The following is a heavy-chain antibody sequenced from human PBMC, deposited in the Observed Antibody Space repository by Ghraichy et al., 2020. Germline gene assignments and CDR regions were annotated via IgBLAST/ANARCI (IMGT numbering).Heavy chain of an antibody. CDR3: TRDIYSSNWYFDY. CDR1: GFIFSSYW. J-gene: IGHJ4*02. Sequence: GGSLRLSCAASGFIFSSYWMHWVRQAPGKGLVWVSRINSDGSDTTYADSVKGRFTISRDNAKNTLYLQMNSLRAEDTAVYYCTRDIYSSNWYFDYWGQGTLVTVSS. V-gene: IGHV3-74*01. D-gene: IGHD6-13*01. CDR2: INSDGSDT.